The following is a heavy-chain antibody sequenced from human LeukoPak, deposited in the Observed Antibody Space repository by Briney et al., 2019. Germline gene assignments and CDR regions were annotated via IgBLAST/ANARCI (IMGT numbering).Heavy chain of an antibody. J-gene: IGHJ5*02. V-gene: IGHV4-39*01. Sequence: SETLSLTCTVSGGSISSSSYYWGWIRQPPGKGLEWIGSIYYSGSTYYNPSLKSRVTISVDTSKNQFSLKLSSVTAADTAVYYCAKLGIHYYDSSTTKNWFDPWGQGTLVTVSS. CDR1: GGSISSSSYY. CDR3: AKLGIHYYDSSTTKNWFDP. CDR2: IYYSGST. D-gene: IGHD3-22*01.